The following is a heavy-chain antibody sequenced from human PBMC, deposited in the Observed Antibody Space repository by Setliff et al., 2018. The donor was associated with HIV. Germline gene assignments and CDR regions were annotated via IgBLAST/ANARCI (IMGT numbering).Heavy chain of an antibody. V-gene: IGHV4-38-2*02. CDR1: GYSISSGYY. Sequence: SETLSLTCAVSGYSISSGYYWGWIRQPPGRGLEWIGNIYTSGSTNDNPYLKSRITISVGTSNNQFSLRLSSVTAADTAVYYCARDKGYYYMDVWGKGITVTVSS. CDR2: IYTSGST. CDR3: ARDKGYYYMDV. J-gene: IGHJ6*03.